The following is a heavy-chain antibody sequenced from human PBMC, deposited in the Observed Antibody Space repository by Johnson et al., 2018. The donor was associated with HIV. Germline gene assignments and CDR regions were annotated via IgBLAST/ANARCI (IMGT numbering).Heavy chain of an antibody. CDR3: TTGLYWNDAFNI. CDR1: GFTFSDAW. CDR2: LKSKSDGGTR. J-gene: IGHJ3*02. V-gene: IGHV3-15*02. Sequence: VQLVESGGALVKPGGSLRLSCAASGFTFSDAWMNWVRQAPGKGLEWVGRLKSKSDGGTRDDAAPVQGRFTISRDGAKNTLYRHMNSLKTEDTGVYYCTTGLYWNDAFNIWGQGTMVTVSS. D-gene: IGHD1-1*01.